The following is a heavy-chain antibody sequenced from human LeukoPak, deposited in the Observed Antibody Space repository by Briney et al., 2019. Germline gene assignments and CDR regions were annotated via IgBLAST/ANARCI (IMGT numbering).Heavy chain of an antibody. V-gene: IGHV4-34*01. J-gene: IGHJ5*02. D-gene: IGHD2-2*01. CDR1: GGSFSGYY. CDR2: INHSGGT. Sequence: SETLSLTCAVYGGSFSGYYWSWIRQPPGKGLEWIGEINHSGGTNYNPSLKSRVTISVDTSKNQFSLKLSSVTAADTAVYYCATHIVVVPAAMRAYNWFDPWGQGTLVTVSS. CDR3: ATHIVVVPAAMRAYNWFDP.